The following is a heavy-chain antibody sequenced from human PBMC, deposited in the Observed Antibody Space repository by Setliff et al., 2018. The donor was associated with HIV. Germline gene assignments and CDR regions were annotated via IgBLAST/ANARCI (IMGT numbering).Heavy chain of an antibody. CDR1: GYMMFGYK. V-gene: IGHV1-2*06. Sequence: ASVKVSCKAGGYMMFGYKMSWLRQAPGQGLEWIGRISPQNGVAEYAPKFLGRVTMTLDTSNSTAFLEIPRVTSDDAAVYYCARPRMFDSFDIWGQGTMGT. CDR2: ISPQNGVA. CDR3: ARPRMFDSFDI. D-gene: IGHD3-10*02. J-gene: IGHJ3*02.